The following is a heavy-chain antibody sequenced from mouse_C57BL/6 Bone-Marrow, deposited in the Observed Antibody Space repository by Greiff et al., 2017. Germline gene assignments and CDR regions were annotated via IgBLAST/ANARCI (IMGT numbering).Heavy chain of an antibody. J-gene: IGHJ3*01. CDR3: ASPSGRSWFAY. Sequence: QVQLQQSGAELVKPGASVKLSCKASGYTFTSYWMHWVKQRPGQGLEWIGMIHPNSGSTNYNEKFKSKATLTVDKSSSTAYMQLSSLTSEDSAVYYCASPSGRSWFAYWGQGTLVTVSA. CDR2: IHPNSGST. CDR1: GYTFTSYW. V-gene: IGHV1-64*01. D-gene: IGHD2-10*02.